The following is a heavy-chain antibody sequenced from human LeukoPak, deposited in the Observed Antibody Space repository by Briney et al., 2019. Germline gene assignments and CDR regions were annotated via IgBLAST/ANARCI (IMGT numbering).Heavy chain of an antibody. CDR3: ARDFKGRTYYYDRSAYPGGD. V-gene: IGHV1-18*01. CDR1: GYTFTSYG. J-gene: IGHJ4*02. D-gene: IGHD3-22*01. Sequence: ASVKVSCKASGYTFTSYGISWVRQAPGQGLEWMGWISAYNGNTNCAQKLQGRVTMTTDTSTSTAYMELRSLRSDDTAVYYCARDFKGRTYYYDRSAYPGGDWGQGTLVTVSS. CDR2: ISAYNGNT.